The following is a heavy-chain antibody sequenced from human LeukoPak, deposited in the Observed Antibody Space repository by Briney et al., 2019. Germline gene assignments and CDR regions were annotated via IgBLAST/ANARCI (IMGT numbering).Heavy chain of an antibody. J-gene: IGHJ4*02. Sequence: SETLSLTCTVSGGSISSSSYYWGWIRQPPGKGLEWIGNIYYSGSTYYNPSLKSRIIISVDTSKNQFSLKLSSVTAADTAVYYCARLGYNLGYGFDYWGQGTQVTVSS. CDR1: GGSISSSSYY. CDR3: ARLGYNLGYGFDY. D-gene: IGHD5-18*01. V-gene: IGHV4-39*01. CDR2: IYYSGST.